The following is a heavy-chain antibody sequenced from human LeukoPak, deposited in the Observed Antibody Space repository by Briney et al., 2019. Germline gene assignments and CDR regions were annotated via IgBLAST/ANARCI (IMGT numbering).Heavy chain of an antibody. CDR3: ARAAGYQLLIFGSYFYY. CDR1: GFNESSNY. CDR2: IYSGGST. Sequence: GGSLPHSCSASGFNESSNYMSWVRQAPGKGLEWVSVIYSGGSTYYADSVKGRFTISRDNSKNTLYLQMNSLRAEDTAVYYCARAAGYQLLIFGSYFYYWGHVAPVSVSS. J-gene: IGHJ4*03. D-gene: IGHD2-2*01. V-gene: IGHV3-53*01.